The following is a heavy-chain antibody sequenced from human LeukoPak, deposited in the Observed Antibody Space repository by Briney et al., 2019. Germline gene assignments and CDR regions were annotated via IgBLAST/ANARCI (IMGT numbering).Heavy chain of an antibody. V-gene: IGHV3-7*01. Sequence: GGSLRLSCAASGFTFSNYWMSWVRQAPGKGLEWVANIKQDGSEKYYVDSVKGRFTVSRDNGKNSVYLQMNSLRGEDTAVYYCARVQSNDRYYYDSSGYSNWGQGTLVTVSS. J-gene: IGHJ4*02. CDR3: ARVQSNDRYYYDSSGYSN. CDR2: IKQDGSEK. CDR1: GFTFSNYW. D-gene: IGHD3-22*01.